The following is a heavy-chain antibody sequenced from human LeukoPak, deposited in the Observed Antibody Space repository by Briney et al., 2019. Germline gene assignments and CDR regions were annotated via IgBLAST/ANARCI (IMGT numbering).Heavy chain of an antibody. Sequence: ETLSLTCTVSGDSISSYYWSWVRQAPGKGLEWVSVIYSGGSTYYADSVKGRFTISRDNSKNTLYLQMNSLRAEDTAVYYCASNRGTTISDAFDIWGQGTMVTVSS. V-gene: IGHV3-66*01. D-gene: IGHD4-11*01. CDR2: IYSGGST. CDR1: GDSISSYY. J-gene: IGHJ3*02. CDR3: ASNRGTTISDAFDI.